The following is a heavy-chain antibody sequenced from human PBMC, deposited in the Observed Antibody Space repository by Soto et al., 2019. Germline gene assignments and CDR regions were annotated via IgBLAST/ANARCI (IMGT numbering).Heavy chain of an antibody. Sequence: GESLKISCKGSGYSFTSYWIGWVRQMPGKGQEGMGTIYPRDSDTRYSPSFQGQVTISADKSISTAYLQWSSLKASDTAMYYCARAVAPGNYYYGMDVWGQGTPVTVSS. J-gene: IGHJ6*02. CDR1: GYSFTSYW. D-gene: IGHD6-19*01. CDR3: ARAVAPGNYYYGMDV. V-gene: IGHV5-51*01. CDR2: IYPRDSDT.